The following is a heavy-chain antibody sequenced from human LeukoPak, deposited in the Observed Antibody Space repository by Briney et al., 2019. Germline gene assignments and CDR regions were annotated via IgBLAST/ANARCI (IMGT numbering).Heavy chain of an antibody. Sequence: SETLSLTCTVSGGSISSYYWSWIRQPPGKGLEWIGYIYYSGSTNYNPPLKSRVTISVKTSKNQFSLKLRSVTAADTAVYYCASRFAGYYYDSSGSYFDYWGQGTLVTVSS. CDR1: GGSISSYY. D-gene: IGHD3-22*01. J-gene: IGHJ4*02. CDR2: IYYSGST. V-gene: IGHV4-59*01. CDR3: ASRFAGYYYDSSGSYFDY.